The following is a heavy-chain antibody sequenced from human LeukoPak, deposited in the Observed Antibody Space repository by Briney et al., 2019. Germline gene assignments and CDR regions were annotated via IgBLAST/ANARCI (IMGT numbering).Heavy chain of an antibody. CDR3: AKTESQLLLGAPSGY. V-gene: IGHV3-23*01. J-gene: IGHJ4*02. CDR2: ISGSGGST. Sequence: GGSLRLSCAASGSTFSSYAKSWVRQAPGQGQDRVSVISGSGGSTNYSDSVKDRFTISRDNTKNTLYLQMLSLRAEDTAVYYCAKTESQLLLGAPSGYWGQGTLVTVSS. CDR1: GSTFSSYA. D-gene: IGHD1-26*01.